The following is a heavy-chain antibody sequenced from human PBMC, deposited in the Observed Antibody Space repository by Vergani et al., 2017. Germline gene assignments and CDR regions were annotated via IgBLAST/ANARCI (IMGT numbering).Heavy chain of an antibody. CDR2: IYYSGST. V-gene: IGHV4-59*01. J-gene: IGHJ5*02. CDR3: ARDLGLYCTNGVCKQRGWFDP. CDR1: GGSISSYY. Sequence: QVQLQESGPGLVKPSETLSLTCTVSGGSISSYYWSWIRQPPGKGLEWIGYIYYSGSTNYKPSLKSRVTISVDTSKNQFSLKLSSVTAADTAVYYCARDLGLYCTNGVCKQRGWFDPWGQGTLVTVSS. D-gene: IGHD2-8*01.